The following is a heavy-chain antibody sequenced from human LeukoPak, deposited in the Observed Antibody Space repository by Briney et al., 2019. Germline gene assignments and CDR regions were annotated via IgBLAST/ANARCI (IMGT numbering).Heavy chain of an antibody. V-gene: IGHV4-59*08. CDR3: ARHRSYYYGMDV. Sequence: SETLSLTCTVSGGSISSYYWSWIRQPPGKGLEWIGYIYYSGSTNYSPSLKSRVTISVDTSKNQFSLKLSSVTAADTAVYYCARHRSYYYGMDVWGQGTTVTVSS. CDR1: GGSISSYY. CDR2: IYYSGST. J-gene: IGHJ6*02.